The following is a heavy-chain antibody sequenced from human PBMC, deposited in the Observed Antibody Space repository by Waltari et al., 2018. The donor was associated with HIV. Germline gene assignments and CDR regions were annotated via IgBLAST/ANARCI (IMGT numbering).Heavy chain of an antibody. CDR3: SKSMRDLRPSAFDV. V-gene: IGHV3-23*01. CDR1: GFNCRHFA. J-gene: IGHJ3*01. D-gene: IGHD2-8*01. Sequence: EVKLLESGGGLVQPGGSLRLSSETSGFNCRHFAMSWARQAPGNEMDWFSSISGSCRTAAYADYVKCRFTISRDFYNNTLVLQMSNLRAEDTAVYFCSKSMRDLRPSAFDVWGQGTMVAISS. CDR2: ISGSCRTA.